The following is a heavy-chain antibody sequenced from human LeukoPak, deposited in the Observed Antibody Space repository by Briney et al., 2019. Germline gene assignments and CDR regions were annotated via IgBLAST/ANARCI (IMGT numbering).Heavy chain of an antibody. Sequence: GGSLRLSCAASGSTFDDYGMHWVRQAPGKGLEWVSLIDWDGGSTYYTDSVKGRFTISRDNSKNSLFLQMNSLRAEDTALYYCAKDMSSSGYDRLDYWGQGTLVTVSS. V-gene: IGHV3-43D*03. J-gene: IGHJ4*02. CDR2: IDWDGGST. D-gene: IGHD5-12*01. CDR3: AKDMSSSGYDRLDY. CDR1: GSTFDDYG.